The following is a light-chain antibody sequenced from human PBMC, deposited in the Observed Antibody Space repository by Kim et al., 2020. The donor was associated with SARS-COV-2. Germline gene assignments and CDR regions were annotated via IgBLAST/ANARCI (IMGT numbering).Light chain of an antibody. CDR1: QSITSS. CDR2: AAS. V-gene: IGKV1-39*01. Sequence: SASVGDRVTITCRASQSITSSLDWYQQKPWKAPKLLIYAASSLQAGVPSRISGSGSGTDFALTISSVQPEDFATYYCQQSYSTPYTFGQGTKLEI. J-gene: IGKJ2*01. CDR3: QQSYSTPYT.